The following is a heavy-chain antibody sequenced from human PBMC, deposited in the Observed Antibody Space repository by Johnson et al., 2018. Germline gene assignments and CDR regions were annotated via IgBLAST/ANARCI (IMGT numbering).Heavy chain of an antibody. V-gene: IGHV1-69*01. CDR1: GGTFSSYA. Sequence: QVQLVESGAEVKKPGSSVKVSCKASGGTFSSYAISWVRQAPGQGLEWMGGIIPIFGTANYAQKFQGRVTITADESKSTAYMELTSRRSGDTAVYYFARALDYEGAYYYYGMDVWGQGTTVTVSS. D-gene: IGHD3-16*01. CDR3: ARALDYEGAYYYYGMDV. J-gene: IGHJ6*02. CDR2: IIPIFGTA.